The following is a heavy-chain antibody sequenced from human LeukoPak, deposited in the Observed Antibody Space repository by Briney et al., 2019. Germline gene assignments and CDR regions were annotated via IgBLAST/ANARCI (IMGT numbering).Heavy chain of an antibody. J-gene: IGHJ4*02. V-gene: IGHV3-23*01. CDR1: GGSFSGYY. Sequence: PSETVSLTCAVYGGSFSGYYWSWVRQAPGKGLEWVSAISGSGGSTYYADSVKGRFTISRDNSKNTLYLQMNSLRAEDTAVYYCAHYSNYPFDYWGQGTLVTVSS. CDR2: ISGSGGST. D-gene: IGHD4-11*01. CDR3: AHYSNYPFDY.